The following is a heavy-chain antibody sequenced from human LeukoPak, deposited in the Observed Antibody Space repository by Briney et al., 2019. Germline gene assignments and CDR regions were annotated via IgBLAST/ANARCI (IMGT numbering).Heavy chain of an antibody. CDR2: IYHSGST. CDR3: ARKDGDRYYYYYMDV. D-gene: IGHD4-17*01. J-gene: IGHJ6*03. CDR1: GYSISSGYY. Sequence: SETLSLTCTVSGYSISSGYYWGWIRQPPGKGLEWIGSIYHSGSTYYNPSLKSRVTISVDTSKNQFSLKLSSVTAADTAAYYCARKDGDRYYYYYMDVWGKGTTVTVSS. V-gene: IGHV4-38-2*02.